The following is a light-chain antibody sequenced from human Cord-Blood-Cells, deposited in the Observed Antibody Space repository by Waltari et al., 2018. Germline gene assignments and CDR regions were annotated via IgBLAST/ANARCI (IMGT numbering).Light chain of an antibody. CDR3: QQYGSS. CDR1: QSVSSSY. J-gene: IGKJ5*01. Sequence: EIVLTQSPGTLCLSPGDRATLSCRASQSVSSSYLAWYQQKPGQAPRLLIYGASSRATGIPDRFSGSGSGTDFTLTISRLEPEDFAVYYCQQYGSSFGQGTRLEIK. CDR2: GAS. V-gene: IGKV3-20*01.